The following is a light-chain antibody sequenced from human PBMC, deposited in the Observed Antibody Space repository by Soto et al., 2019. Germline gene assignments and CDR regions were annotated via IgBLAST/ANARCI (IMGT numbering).Light chain of an antibody. Sequence: QSALTQPASVSGSPGQSITISCTGTSSDVGGYGYVSWYQQHPGKAPKLMIYDVTNRPSGVSNRFSGSKSGNTASLTISGLQAEDEADYYCSSYTTSNTLHVVFGGGTKLTVL. J-gene: IGLJ2*01. V-gene: IGLV2-14*03. CDR2: DVT. CDR1: SSDVGGYGY. CDR3: SSYTTSNTLHVV.